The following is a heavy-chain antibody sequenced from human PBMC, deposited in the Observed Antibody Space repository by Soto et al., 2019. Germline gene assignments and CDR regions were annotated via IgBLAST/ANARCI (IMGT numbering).Heavy chain of an antibody. J-gene: IGHJ6*03. Sequence: SETLSLTCTVSGGPISTYYWNWIRQPPGKGLEWIGYVQNGRGTNYSPSLRSRVTISMDTSKNQFSLRVTSVTAADTAVYYCARSSGDSYYYYQYHMHVWGKGTAVTV. CDR1: GGPISTYY. V-gene: IGHV4-59*01. D-gene: IGHD4-17*01. CDR3: ARSSGDSYYYYQYHMHV. CDR2: VQNGRGT.